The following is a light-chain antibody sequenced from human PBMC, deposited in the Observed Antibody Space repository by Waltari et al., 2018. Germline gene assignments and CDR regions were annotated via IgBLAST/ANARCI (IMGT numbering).Light chain of an antibody. CDR2: RAS. V-gene: IGKV3-20*01. CDR3: QQHGTLPAT. Sequence: EIVLTPSPGTASLSPGERVTLSCRASQTVGSSSLAGYQQKPGQAPRLVIYRASRRATGIPDRLIGSGSGTDFGLTISRREPEDFAVYYCQQHGTLPATFGQGTKVEIK. J-gene: IGKJ1*01. CDR1: QTVGSSS.